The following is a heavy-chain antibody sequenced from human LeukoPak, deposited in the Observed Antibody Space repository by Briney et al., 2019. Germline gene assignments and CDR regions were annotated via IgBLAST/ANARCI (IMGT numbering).Heavy chain of an antibody. D-gene: IGHD2-2*01. J-gene: IGHJ4*02. CDR1: RFTFSTYA. CDR3: AKRPDCSTTNCFRFEY. V-gene: IGHV3-23*01. CDR2: ISGDGGST. Sequence: GGSLRHSCAASRFTFSTYAMSWVREAPGQGLESVSSISGDGGSTYYAESVKGRFTISRDNSKNTLYLQMNSLRGEDTAVYYCAKRPDCSTTNCFRFEYWGQGTLVTVSS.